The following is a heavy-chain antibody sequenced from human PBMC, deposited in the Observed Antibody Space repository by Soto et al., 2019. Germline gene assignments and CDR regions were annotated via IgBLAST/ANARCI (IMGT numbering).Heavy chain of an antibody. CDR1: GFSPSTSGKC. CDR3: ARLHPDYYDSSGYYYFDY. D-gene: IGHD3-22*01. CDR2: IDWDDDK. Sequence: SRPTPVNPTQTLTLTCTFSGFSPSTSGKCVSWIRQPPGKALEWLARIDWDDDKYYSTSLKTRLTISKDTSKNQVVLTMTNMDPVDTATYYCARLHPDYYDSSGYYYFDYCGQGTLVTVSS. V-gene: IGHV2-70*11. J-gene: IGHJ4*02.